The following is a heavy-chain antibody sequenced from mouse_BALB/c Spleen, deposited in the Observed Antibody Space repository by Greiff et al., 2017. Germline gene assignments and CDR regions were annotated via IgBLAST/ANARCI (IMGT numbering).Heavy chain of an antibody. Sequence: VQLQQSGAELMKPGASVKISCKATGYTFSSYWIAWVKQRPGHGLEWIGEILPGSGSTNYNEKFKGKATFTADTSSNTAYMQLSSLTSEDSAVYYCARGYYGSSRYWYFDVWGAGTTVTVSS. CDR3: ARGYYGSSRYWYFDV. J-gene: IGHJ1*01. CDR2: ILPGSGST. V-gene: IGHV1-9*01. D-gene: IGHD1-1*01. CDR1: GYTFSSYW.